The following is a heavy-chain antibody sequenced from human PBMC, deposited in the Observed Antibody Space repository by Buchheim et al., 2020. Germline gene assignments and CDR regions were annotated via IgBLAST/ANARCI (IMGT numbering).Heavy chain of an antibody. J-gene: IGHJ6*03. V-gene: IGHV1-69*01. Sequence: QVQLVQSGAEVKKPGSSVKVSCKASGGTFSSYAISWVRQAPGQGLEWMGGIIPIFGTANYAQKFQGRVTITADESTSTASMELSSLRSEDTAVYYCARDLAAAGSYYYYYYMDVWGKGTT. CDR3: ARDLAAAGSYYYYYYMDV. CDR1: GGTFSSYA. D-gene: IGHD6-13*01. CDR2: IIPIFGTA.